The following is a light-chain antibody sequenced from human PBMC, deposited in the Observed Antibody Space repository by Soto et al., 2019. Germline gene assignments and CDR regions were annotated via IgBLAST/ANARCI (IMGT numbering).Light chain of an antibody. Sequence: DIQMTQSPSTLSASVGDRVTITCRASQSISSWLAWYQQKPGKAPKLLIYDASSLESGVPSRFSGSGSGTEFTLTISSLQPEDFAVYYCQQYGGSRWTFGQGTKVDIK. V-gene: IGKV1-5*01. CDR3: QQYGGSRWT. J-gene: IGKJ1*01. CDR2: DAS. CDR1: QSISSW.